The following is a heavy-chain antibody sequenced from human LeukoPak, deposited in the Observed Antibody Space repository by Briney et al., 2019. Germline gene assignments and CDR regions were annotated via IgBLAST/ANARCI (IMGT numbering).Heavy chain of an antibody. Sequence: SETLSLTCTVSGGSISSYYWSWIRQPPGKGLEWIGYIYYSGSTNYNPSLKNRVTISVDTSKNQFSLKLSSVTAADTAVYYCASIDMAAAGIVDHWGQGTLVTVSS. J-gene: IGHJ4*02. CDR2: IYYSGST. CDR1: GGSISSYY. CDR3: ASIDMAAAGIVDH. D-gene: IGHD6-13*01. V-gene: IGHV4-59*01.